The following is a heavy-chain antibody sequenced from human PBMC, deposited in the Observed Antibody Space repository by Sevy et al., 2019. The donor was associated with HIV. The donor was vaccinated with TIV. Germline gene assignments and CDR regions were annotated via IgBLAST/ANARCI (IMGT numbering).Heavy chain of an antibody. Sequence: GGSLRLSCAASGFSFSSYGMHWVRQAPGKGLEWMSYIQYDGSNKDYGDSVKGRFTISRDNPKNTLYLQMNSLRVEDTAVFYCVKDGGGEGGDHWGQGTLVTVSS. D-gene: IGHD2-21*01. CDR1: GFSFSSYG. J-gene: IGHJ4*02. CDR2: IQYDGSNK. V-gene: IGHV3-30*02. CDR3: VKDGGGEGGDH.